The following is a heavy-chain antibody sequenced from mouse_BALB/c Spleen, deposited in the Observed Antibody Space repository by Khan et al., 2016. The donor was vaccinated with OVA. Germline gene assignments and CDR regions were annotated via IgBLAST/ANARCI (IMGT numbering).Heavy chain of an antibody. D-gene: IGHD2-12*01. CDR2: IWSGGST. V-gene: IGHV2-4-1*01. CDR1: GFSLITYG. Sequence: QVQLKESGPGLVQPSQNLSITCTVSGFSLITYGVHWVRQSPGKGLEWLGVIWSGGSTDYNEAFISRLSISKDNSKSQVFFKMNSLQSDDTAIYYWARHSYRYDFTYWGRGTLVTVSS. J-gene: IGHJ3*01. CDR3: ARHSYRYDFTY.